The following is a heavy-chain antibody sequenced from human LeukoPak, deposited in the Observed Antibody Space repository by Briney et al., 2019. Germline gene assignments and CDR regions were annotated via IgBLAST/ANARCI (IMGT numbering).Heavy chain of an antibody. D-gene: IGHD2-2*01. V-gene: IGHV1-2*02. CDR3: ARGYQLPSGGYYYYYYMDV. CDR2: INPNSGGT. Sequence: GASVKVSCKASGYTFTGYYMHWVRQAPGQGLEWMGWINPNSGGTNYAQKFQGRVTMTRDTSISTAYMELSRLRSDDTAVYYCARGYQLPSGGYYYYYYMDVWGKGTTVTVSS. J-gene: IGHJ6*03. CDR1: GYTFTGYY.